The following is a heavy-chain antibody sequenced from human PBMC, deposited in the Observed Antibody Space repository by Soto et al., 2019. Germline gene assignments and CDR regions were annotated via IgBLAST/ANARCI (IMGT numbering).Heavy chain of an antibody. Sequence: PGGSLRLSCAASGFTFSSYAMSWVRQAPGKGLEWVSAISGSGGSTYYADSVKGRFTISRDNSKNTLYLQMNSLRAEDTAVYYCAKASSWPPRGYFDYWGQGTLVTVPQ. D-gene: IGHD6-13*01. J-gene: IGHJ4*02. V-gene: IGHV3-23*01. CDR2: ISGSGGST. CDR1: GFTFSSYA. CDR3: AKASSWPPRGYFDY.